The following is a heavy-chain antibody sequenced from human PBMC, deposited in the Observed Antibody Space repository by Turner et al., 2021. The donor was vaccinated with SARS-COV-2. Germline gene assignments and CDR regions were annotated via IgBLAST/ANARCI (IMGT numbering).Heavy chain of an antibody. V-gene: IGHV3-7*01. J-gene: IGHJ4*02. CDR3: ARVEMATISFDY. CDR1: GFTFSSYW. Sequence: VQLVESGGGLVQPGGSLDLSLAASGFTFSSYWMSWVRQAAGKGVEWGDNKKQDGSEKYYVDSGKDRFNISRDKAKNPLDLQMNSLRAEETAVYYCARVEMATISFDYWGQGTLVTVSS. D-gene: IGHD5-12*01. CDR2: KKQDGSEK.